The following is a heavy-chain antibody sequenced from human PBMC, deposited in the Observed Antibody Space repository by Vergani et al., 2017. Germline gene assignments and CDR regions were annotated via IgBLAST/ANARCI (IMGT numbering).Heavy chain of an antibody. J-gene: IGHJ4*02. CDR2: IYPGDSDT. D-gene: IGHD6-19*01. Sequence: EVQLVQSGAEVKKPGESLKISCKGSGYSFTSYWIGWVRQMPGKGLEWMGIIYPGDSDTRYSPSFQGHVTISADKSISTAYLQWSSLKASDTAMYYCARLSSGWLSNNYFDYWGQGTLVTVSS. V-gene: IGHV5-51*01. CDR3: ARLSSGWLSNNYFDY. CDR1: GYSFTSYW.